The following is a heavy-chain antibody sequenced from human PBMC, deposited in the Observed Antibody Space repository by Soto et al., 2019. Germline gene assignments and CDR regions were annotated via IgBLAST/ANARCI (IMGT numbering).Heavy chain of an antibody. V-gene: IGHV1-18*01. J-gene: IGHJ3*02. CDR2: ISPYNGNT. D-gene: IGHD1-26*01. Sequence: ASVKVSFKASGYTFTTSAISWLRQAPGQGLEWMGWISPYNGNTFFAQKFQGRVTMATDTSTNTAYMELQSLMSDDTAVYYCARDPQFSGSLSGGGDAFDIWGQGTMVTVS. CDR3: ARDPQFSGSLSGGGDAFDI. CDR1: GYTFTTSA.